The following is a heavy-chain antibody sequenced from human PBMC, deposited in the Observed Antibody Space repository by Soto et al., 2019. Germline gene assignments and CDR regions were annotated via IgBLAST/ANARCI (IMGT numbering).Heavy chain of an antibody. CDR2: ISGSGGKT. CDR1: EFTFSSYA. D-gene: IGHD5-12*01. Sequence: GGSLRLSCAASEFTFSSYAMSWVRQAPGKGLEWVSAISGSGGKTFYGDSVKGRFTISRDNSKNTLYLQMNSLRAEDTAVYYCAKDTGAYDYHFDYWGQGTLVTVSS. V-gene: IGHV3-23*01. CDR3: AKDTGAYDYHFDY. J-gene: IGHJ4*02.